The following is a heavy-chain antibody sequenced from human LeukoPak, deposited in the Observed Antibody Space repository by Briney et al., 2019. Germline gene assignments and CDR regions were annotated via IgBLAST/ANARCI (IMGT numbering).Heavy chain of an antibody. CDR2: IYYSGST. V-gene: IGHV4-59*01. J-gene: IGHJ6*02. Sequence: SETLSLTCTVSGGSISRYYWSWIRQPPGKGLEWMGYIYYSGSTNYNPSLKSRVTISVDTSKNQFSLKLSSVTAADTAVYYCARTSDYYGMDVWGQGTTVTVSS. CDR3: ARTSDYYGMDV. CDR1: GGSISRYY.